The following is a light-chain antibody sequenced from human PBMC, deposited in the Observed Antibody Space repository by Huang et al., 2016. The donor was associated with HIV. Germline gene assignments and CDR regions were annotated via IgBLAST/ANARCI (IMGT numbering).Light chain of an antibody. J-gene: IGKJ3*01. Sequence: EILLTQSPATLSLSPGERATLSCKASQKINTYLAWYQPKPGQAPRLLIYDASTRAPDTPARFRGSGSGTDFTLTITNLEPEDFAVYFCQQRSNWPPFTFGPGTKVDRK. CDR1: QKINTY. CDR2: DAS. CDR3: QQRSNWPPFT. V-gene: IGKV3-11*01.